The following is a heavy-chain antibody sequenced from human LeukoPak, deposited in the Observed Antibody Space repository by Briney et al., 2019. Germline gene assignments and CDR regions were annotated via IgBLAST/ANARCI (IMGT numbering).Heavy chain of an antibody. Sequence: GGSLRLSCAASRFTVSSHYMSWVRQAPGKRLEWVSVIYSGGGTYYAHSVKGRVTISTDNSKNTFYLQLNSLRPENTAFYYFAKEEGPSGSPYRAYFDYWGQGTMVIVSS. CDR3: AKEEGPSGSPYRAYFDY. CDR2: IYSGGGT. J-gene: IGHJ4*02. V-gene: IGHV3-53*01. CDR1: RFTVSSHY. D-gene: IGHD1-26*01.